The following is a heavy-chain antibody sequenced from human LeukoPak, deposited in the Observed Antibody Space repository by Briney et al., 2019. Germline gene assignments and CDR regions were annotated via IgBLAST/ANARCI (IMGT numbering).Heavy chain of an antibody. CDR1: GGSISSGGYY. Sequence: SETLSLTCTVSGGSISSGGYYWSWIRQHPGKGLEWIGYIYYSGSTYYNPSLKSRVTISVDTSKNQFSLKLSSVTAAGTAVYYCVRVPLVGAVYYFDYWGQGTLVTVSS. J-gene: IGHJ4*02. CDR2: IYYSGST. V-gene: IGHV4-31*03. CDR3: VRVPLVGAVYYFDY. D-gene: IGHD6-6*01.